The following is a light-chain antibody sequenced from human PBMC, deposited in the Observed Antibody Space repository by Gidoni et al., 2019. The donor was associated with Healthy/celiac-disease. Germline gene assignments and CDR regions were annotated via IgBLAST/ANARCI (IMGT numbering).Light chain of an antibody. CDR1: QSVLYSSNNKNY. Sequence: DIVMPQPPDSLAVSLGERATINCKSSQSVLYSSNNKNYLAWYQQKPGQPPKLLIYWASTREYGVPDRFSGSGSGTDFTLTISSLQAEDVAVYYCQQYYSTPYTFGQGTKLEIK. CDR3: QQYYSTPYT. J-gene: IGKJ2*01. V-gene: IGKV4-1*01. CDR2: WAS.